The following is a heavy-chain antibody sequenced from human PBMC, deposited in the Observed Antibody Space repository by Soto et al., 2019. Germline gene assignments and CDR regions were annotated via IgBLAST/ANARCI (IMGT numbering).Heavy chain of an antibody. J-gene: IGHJ4*02. CDR1: GFTFSSYA. Sequence: QVQLVESGGGVVQPGRSLRLSCAASGFTFSSYAMHWVRQAPGKGLEWVAVISYDGSNKYYADSVKGRFTISRDNSKNTLYLQMNSLRAEDTAVYYCAREEDYYDSSGYYLDYWGQGPLVTVSS. CDR2: ISYDGSNK. V-gene: IGHV3-30-3*01. D-gene: IGHD3-22*01. CDR3: AREEDYYDSSGYYLDY.